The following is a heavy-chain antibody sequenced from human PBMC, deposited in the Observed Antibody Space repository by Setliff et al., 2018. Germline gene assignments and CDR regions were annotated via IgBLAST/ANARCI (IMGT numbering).Heavy chain of an antibody. D-gene: IGHD3-22*01. J-gene: IGHJ3*02. CDR1: GFTFRNNW. CDR2: INEDGSDK. V-gene: IGHV3-7*01. CDR3: ARESGYYESSGYYRPVDAFDI. Sequence: PGGSLRLSCAASGFTFRNNWMTWVRQAPGKGLEWVANINEDGSDKNHVDSVKGRFSISRDNAKNSLYLQMNSLRAEDTAVYYCARESGYYESSGYYRPVDAFDIWGQGTMVTVSS.